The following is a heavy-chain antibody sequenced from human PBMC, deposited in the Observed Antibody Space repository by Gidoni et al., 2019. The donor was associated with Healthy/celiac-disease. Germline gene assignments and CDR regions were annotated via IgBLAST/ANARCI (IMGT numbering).Heavy chain of an antibody. D-gene: IGHD3-10*01. J-gene: IGHJ4*02. CDR2: IKSKTDGGKT. Sequence: VQLVESGGGLVKPGGSLRLSCSPSGFTFSNAWMSWVRQAPGKGLELVGRIKSKTDGGKTDYAAPVKGRFTISRDDSKNTLYLQMNSLKTEDTAVYYCTTLYYGLYWGQGTLVTVSS. CDR3: TTLYYGLY. V-gene: IGHV3-15*01. CDR1: GFTFSNAW.